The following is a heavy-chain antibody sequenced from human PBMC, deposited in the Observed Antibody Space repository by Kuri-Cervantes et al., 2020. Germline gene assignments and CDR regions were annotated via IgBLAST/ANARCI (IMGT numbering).Heavy chain of an antibody. Sequence: LKISCAASGFTFSSYAMHWVRQAPGKGLEWVAVISYDGSNKYYADSVKGRFTISRDNSKNTLYLQMNSLRAEDTAVYYCARCVAVAVLNYYYGMDVWGQGTTVTVSS. V-gene: IGHV3-30-3*01. D-gene: IGHD6-19*01. CDR2: ISYDGSNK. J-gene: IGHJ6*02. CDR3: ARCVAVAVLNYYYGMDV. CDR1: GFTFSSYA.